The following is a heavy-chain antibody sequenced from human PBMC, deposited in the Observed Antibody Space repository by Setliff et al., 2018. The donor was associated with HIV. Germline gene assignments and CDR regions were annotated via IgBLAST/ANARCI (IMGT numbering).Heavy chain of an antibody. Sequence: AASVKVSCKASGGTFSSYAISWVRQAPGQGLEWMGGIIPILGIANYAQKFQGRVTITADESTNTAYMELSSLRSEDTAVYYCARELRRVDTWGQGTLVTVSS. CDR3: ARELRRVDT. D-gene: IGHD2-15*01. CDR1: GGTFSSYA. CDR2: IIPILGIA. J-gene: IGHJ5*02. V-gene: IGHV1-69*10.